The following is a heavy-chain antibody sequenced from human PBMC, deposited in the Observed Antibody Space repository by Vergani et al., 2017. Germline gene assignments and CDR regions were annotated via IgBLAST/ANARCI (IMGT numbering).Heavy chain of an antibody. CDR2: LSTAGGA. Sequence: QAQLQESGPGLVKPSETLSLTCHVFGVSVTDYNCNWIRQAPGKGLEWIGSLSTAGGATHASHNPTLKSRVSISVDTSKSQLSLRLTSVTDADSAVYYCAGDTHSWQRADRWGQGLLVSVSS. CDR3: AGDTHSWQRADR. D-gene: IGHD6-13*01. J-gene: IGHJ5*02. V-gene: IGHV4-59*02. CDR1: GVSVTDYN.